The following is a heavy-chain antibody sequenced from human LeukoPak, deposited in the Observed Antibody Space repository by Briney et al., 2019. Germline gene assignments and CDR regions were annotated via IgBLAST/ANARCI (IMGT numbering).Heavy chain of an antibody. D-gene: IGHD5-18*01. V-gene: IGHV4-31*03. CDR1: GGSISSGGYY. J-gene: IGHJ4*02. CDR2: IYYSGST. CDR3: ARLAHNYGYYFDY. Sequence: KTSETLSLTCNVSGGSISSGGYYWSWIRQHPGKGLEWIEYIYYSGSTYYNPSLKSRVTISVDTSKNQFSLKLSSVTAADTAVYYCARLAHNYGYYFDYWGQGTLVTVSS.